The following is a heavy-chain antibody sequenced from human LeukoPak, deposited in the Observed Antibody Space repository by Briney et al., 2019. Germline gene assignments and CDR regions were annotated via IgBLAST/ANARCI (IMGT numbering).Heavy chain of an antibody. Sequence: PSETLSLTCTVSGGSISSYYWSWIWQPAGKGLEWIGRIYTSGSTNYNPSLKSRVTMSVDTSKNQFSLKLSSVTAADTAVYYCARAPYGSATNNYYMDVWGKGTTVTVSS. J-gene: IGHJ6*03. CDR1: GGSISSYY. V-gene: IGHV4-4*07. CDR2: IYTSGST. D-gene: IGHD3-10*01. CDR3: ARAPYGSATNNYYMDV.